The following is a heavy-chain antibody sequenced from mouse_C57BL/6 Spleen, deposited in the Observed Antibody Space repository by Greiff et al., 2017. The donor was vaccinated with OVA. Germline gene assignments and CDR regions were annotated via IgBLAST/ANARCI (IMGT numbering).Heavy chain of an antibody. CDR1: GFTFSDYY. D-gene: IGHD1-1*01. V-gene: IGHV5-12*03. CDR3: ARDGSSYYAMDY. J-gene: IGHJ4*01. CDR2: ISNGGGST. Sequence: EVKLVESGGGLVQPGGSLKLSCAASGFTFSDYYMYWVRQTPEKRLEWVAYISNGGGSTYYPDTVKGRFTISRDNAKNTLFLQMTSLRSEDTAMYYCARDGSSYYAMDYWGQGTSVTVSS.